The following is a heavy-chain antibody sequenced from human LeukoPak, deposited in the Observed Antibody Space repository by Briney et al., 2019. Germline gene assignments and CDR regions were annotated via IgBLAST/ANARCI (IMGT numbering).Heavy chain of an antibody. Sequence: PGGSLRLSCAASGFTFSSYWMHWVRQAPGKGLVWVSRINSDGSSTSYADSVKGRFTISRDNAKNTLYLQINSLRAEDTAVYYCARDSAAAGGGFDYWGQGTLVTVSS. D-gene: IGHD6-13*01. V-gene: IGHV3-74*01. CDR2: INSDGSST. J-gene: IGHJ4*02. CDR3: ARDSAAAGGGFDY. CDR1: GFTFSSYW.